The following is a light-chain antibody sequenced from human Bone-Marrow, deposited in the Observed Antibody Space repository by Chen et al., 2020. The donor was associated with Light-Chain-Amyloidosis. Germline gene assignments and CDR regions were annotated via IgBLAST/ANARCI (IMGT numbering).Light chain of an antibody. CDR2: DDS. V-gene: IGLV3-21*02. CDR3: QVWDRSSDRPV. J-gene: IGLJ3*02. CDR1: NIGSTS. Sequence: SYVLTQPSSVSVAPGQTATLACGGNNIGSTSVHWYQQTPGQAPLLVVYDDSDRPSGIPERLSGSDAGYTATLTISRVGAGDEAGYYCQVWDRSSDRPVFGGGTKLTVL.